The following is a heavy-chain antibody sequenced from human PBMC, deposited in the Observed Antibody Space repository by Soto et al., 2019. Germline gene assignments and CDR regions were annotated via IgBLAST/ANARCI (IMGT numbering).Heavy chain of an antibody. J-gene: IGHJ5*02. CDR2: IYYSGST. CDR1: GGSISSGDYY. Sequence: SETLSLTCTVSGGSISSGDYYWSWIRQPPGKGLEWIGYIYYSGSTYYNPSLKSRVTISVDTSKNQFSLKLSSVTAADTAVYYCARVSGYATGSDWFDPWGQGTLVTVSS. CDR3: ARVSGYATGSDWFDP. D-gene: IGHD5-12*01. V-gene: IGHV4-30-4*01.